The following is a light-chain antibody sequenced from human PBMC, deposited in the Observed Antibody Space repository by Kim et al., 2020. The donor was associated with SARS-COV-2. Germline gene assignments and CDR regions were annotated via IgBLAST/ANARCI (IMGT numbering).Light chain of an antibody. Sequence: VAMSGAGTSGSIASKCVQGDQQRPGSAPTTVLYEDSQRPSGVPDRCSGSIDSSSNSASLTISGLKTEDEADYDCQSYDSRSQSWVFGGGTQLTVL. CDR1: SGSIASKC. V-gene: IGLV6-57*02. CDR2: EDS. J-gene: IGLJ3*02. CDR3: QSYDSRSQSWV.